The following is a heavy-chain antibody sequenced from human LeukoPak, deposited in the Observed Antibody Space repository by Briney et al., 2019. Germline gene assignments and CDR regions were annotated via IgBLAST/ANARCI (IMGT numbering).Heavy chain of an antibody. J-gene: IGHJ5*02. Sequence: GGSLRLSCAASGFTFSSYGMHWVRQAPGKGLEWVAFIRYDGSNKYYADSVKGRFTISRDNSKNTLYLQMNSLRAEDTAVYYCAKDRRITMIVPVVWFDPWGQGTLVTVSS. CDR1: GFTFSSYG. V-gene: IGHV3-30*02. CDR2: IRYDGSNK. D-gene: IGHD3-22*01. CDR3: AKDRRITMIVPVVWFDP.